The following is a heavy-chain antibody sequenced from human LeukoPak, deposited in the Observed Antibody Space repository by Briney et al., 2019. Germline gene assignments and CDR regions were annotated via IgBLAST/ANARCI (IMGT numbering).Heavy chain of an antibody. V-gene: IGHV4-59*01. CDR3: AREVVAATSDWFDP. D-gene: IGHD2-15*01. CDR1: GGSISSYY. J-gene: IGHJ5*02. Sequence: SETLSLTCTVSGGSISSYYWSWIRQPPGKGLEWIGYIYYSGSTNYNPSLKNRVTISVDTSKNQFSLTLSSVTAADTAVYYCAREVVAATSDWFDPWGQGTLVTVSS. CDR2: IYYSGST.